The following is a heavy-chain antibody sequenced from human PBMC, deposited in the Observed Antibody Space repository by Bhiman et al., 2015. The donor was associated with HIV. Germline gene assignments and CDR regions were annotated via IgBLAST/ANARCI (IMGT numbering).Heavy chain of an antibody. V-gene: IGHV3-74*01. CDR1: GFTFGTSW. J-gene: IGHJ4*02. D-gene: IGHD3-10*01. CDR2: INEDGSVT. CDR3: ASGSGSVNFDY. Sequence: EVQLVESGGGLVQSGGSLRLSCEASGFTFGTSWMHWVRQTPGKGLVWVARINEDGSVTTYADSVKGRFAISRDNARNTLYLQMNSLGAEDTAVYYCASGSGSVNFDYWGQGTLVTVSS.